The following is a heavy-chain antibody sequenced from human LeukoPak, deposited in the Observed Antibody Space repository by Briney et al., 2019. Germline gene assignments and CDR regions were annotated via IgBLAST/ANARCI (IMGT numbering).Heavy chain of an antibody. CDR1: GFTFDDYA. J-gene: IGHJ4*02. CDR3: AREGVVGATYYFDY. Sequence: GGSLRLSCAASGFTFDDYAMHWVRQAPGKGLEWVSGISWNSGSIGYADSVKGRFTISRDNAKNSLYLQMNSLRAEDTAVYSCAREGVVGATYYFDYWGQGTLVTVSS. CDR2: ISWNSGSI. D-gene: IGHD1-26*01. V-gene: IGHV3-9*01.